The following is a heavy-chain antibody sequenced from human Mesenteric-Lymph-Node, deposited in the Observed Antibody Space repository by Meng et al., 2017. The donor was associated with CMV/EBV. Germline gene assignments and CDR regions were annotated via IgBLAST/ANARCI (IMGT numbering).Heavy chain of an antibody. J-gene: IGHJ4*02. V-gene: IGHV3-23*01. CDR1: GFTFSTYA. CDR2: ISDNGDRT. Sequence: GGSLRLSCATSGFTFSTYAMSWVRQAPGKGLEWVSGISDNGDRTYYADSVKGRFTISRDISKNTLYLQMNTVKADDTAVYYCARGLDPFDSWGQGTLVTVSS. D-gene: IGHD3-9*01. CDR3: ARGLDPFDS.